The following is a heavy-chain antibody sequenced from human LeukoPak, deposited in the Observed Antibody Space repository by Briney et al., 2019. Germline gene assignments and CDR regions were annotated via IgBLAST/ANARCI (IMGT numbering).Heavy chain of an antibody. CDR3: ARELHSGSYYFDY. CDR2: LYHSGST. Sequence: SETLSLTCTVSGYSISNAYYWGWIRQPPGKGLEWIGSLYHSGSTYYNPSLKSRVTTSVDTSKNRYSLKLTSVTAADTAVYYCARELHSGSYYFDYWGQGTLVTVSS. J-gene: IGHJ4*02. CDR1: GYSISNAYY. V-gene: IGHV4-38-2*02. D-gene: IGHD1-26*01.